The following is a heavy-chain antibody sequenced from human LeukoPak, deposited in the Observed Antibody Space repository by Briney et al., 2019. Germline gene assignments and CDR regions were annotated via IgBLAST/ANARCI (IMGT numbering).Heavy chain of an antibody. CDR3: ARLPCTSCYGMDV. CDR2: IYPGDSDT. CDR1: GYSFTSYW. D-gene: IGHD2-2*01. V-gene: IGHV5-51*01. J-gene: IGHJ6*04. Sequence: GESLKISCKGSGYSFTSYWIGWVRQMPGKGLEWMRIIYPGDSDTRYSPSFQGQVTISADKSISTAYLQWSSLKASDTAMYYCARLPCTSCYGMDVWGKGTTVTVSS.